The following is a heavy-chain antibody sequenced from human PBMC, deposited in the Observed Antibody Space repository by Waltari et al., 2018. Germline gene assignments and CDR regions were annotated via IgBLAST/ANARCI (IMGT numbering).Heavy chain of an antibody. CDR3: VRDRGGSGYTYTPSFDI. Sequence: QVQLVESGGGVVQPGRSLILSCAASGFTFGTYAMHWVRQAPDKWRKLVAVIPFDGSNEYYIDAVKVRFTISRDKSKNTLYLQMNTLRAEDTAVYYCVRDRGGSGYTYTPSFDIWGQGTMVTVSS. D-gene: IGHD5-18*01. V-gene: IGHV3-30-3*01. CDR2: IPFDGSNE. CDR1: GFTFGTYA. J-gene: IGHJ3*02.